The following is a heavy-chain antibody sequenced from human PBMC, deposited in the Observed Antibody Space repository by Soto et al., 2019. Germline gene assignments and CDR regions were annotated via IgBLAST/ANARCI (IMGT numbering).Heavy chain of an antibody. V-gene: IGHV4-38-2*01. J-gene: IGHJ4*02. D-gene: IGHD3-22*01. CDR2: IYHSGST. CDR1: GYSISSGYY. CDR3: ARGRDSSGYYYHAFDY. Sequence: PSETLSLTCAVSGYSISSGYYWGWLRQPPGKGLEWIGEIYHSGSTNYNPSLKSRVTISVDKSKNQFSLKLSSVTAADTAVYYCARGRDSSGYYYHAFDYWGQGTLVTVSS.